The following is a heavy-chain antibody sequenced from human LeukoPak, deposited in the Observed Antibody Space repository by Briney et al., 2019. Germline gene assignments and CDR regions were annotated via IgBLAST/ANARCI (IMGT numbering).Heavy chain of an antibody. D-gene: IGHD3-22*01. CDR3: ARSSSLLLQGYYFDY. V-gene: IGHV4-61*02. Sequence: SETLSLTCTVSGGPISSGSYYWSWIRQPAGKGLEWIGRIYTSGSTNYNPSLKSRVTISVDTSKNQFSLKLSSVTAADTAVYYCARSSSLLLQGYYFDYWGQGTLVTVSS. J-gene: IGHJ4*02. CDR2: IYTSGST. CDR1: GGPISSGSYY.